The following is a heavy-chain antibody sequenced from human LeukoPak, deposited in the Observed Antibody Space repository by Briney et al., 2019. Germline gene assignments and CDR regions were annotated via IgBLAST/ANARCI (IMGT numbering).Heavy chain of an antibody. CDR2: IRYDGSNK. CDR1: GFTFSSYG. Sequence: GGSLRLSCAASGFTFSSYGMHWVRRAPGKGLEWVAFIRYDGSNKYYADSVKGRFTISRDNPKNTLYLQMNSLRAEDTAVYYCAKGASTVAWAFDIWGQGTMVTVSS. CDR3: AKGASTVAWAFDI. J-gene: IGHJ3*02. D-gene: IGHD4-23*01. V-gene: IGHV3-30*02.